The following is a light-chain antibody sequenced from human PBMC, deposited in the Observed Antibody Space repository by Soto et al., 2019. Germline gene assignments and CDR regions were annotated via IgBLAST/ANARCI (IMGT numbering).Light chain of an antibody. CDR3: SSWTSSSSYV. CDR1: SSDVGGYNS. Sequence: QSVLTQPASVSGSPGLSIAISCSGTSSDVGGYNSVSWYQQYPGKAPKLIIHDVTNRPSGVSDRFSGSKSGNTASLTISGLQAEDEADYYCSSWTSSSSYVFGSGTKV. V-gene: IGLV2-14*01. J-gene: IGLJ1*01. CDR2: DVT.